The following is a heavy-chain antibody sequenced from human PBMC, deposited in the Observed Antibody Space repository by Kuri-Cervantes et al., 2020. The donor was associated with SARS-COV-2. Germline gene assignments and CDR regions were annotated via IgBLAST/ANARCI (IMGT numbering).Heavy chain of an antibody. J-gene: IGHJ5*02. V-gene: IGHV3-74*01. CDR3: ARDRLRYCSSTSCYGWFDP. D-gene: IGHD2-2*01. CDR1: GFTFSSYW. CDR2: INSDGSST. Sequence: LSLTGAASGFTFSSYWMHWVRQAPGKGLVWVSRINSDGSSTSYADSVKGRFTISRDNAKNTLYLQMNSLRAEDTAVYYCARDRLRYCSSTSCYGWFDPWGQGTLVTVSS.